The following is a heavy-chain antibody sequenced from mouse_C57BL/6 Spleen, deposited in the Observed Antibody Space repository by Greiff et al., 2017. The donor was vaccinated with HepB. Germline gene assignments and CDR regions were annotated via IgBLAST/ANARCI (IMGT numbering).Heavy chain of an antibody. CDR3: ARRTVGYFDY. CDR1: GYSITSGYY. V-gene: IGHV3-6*01. CDR2: ISYDGSN. D-gene: IGHD1-1*01. Sequence: DVQLQESGPGLVKPSQSLSLTCSVTGYSITSGYYWNWIRQFPGNKLEWMGYISYDGSNNYNPSLKNRISITRDTSTNQFFLKLNSVTTEDTATYYCARRTVGYFDYWGQGTTLTVSS. J-gene: IGHJ2*01.